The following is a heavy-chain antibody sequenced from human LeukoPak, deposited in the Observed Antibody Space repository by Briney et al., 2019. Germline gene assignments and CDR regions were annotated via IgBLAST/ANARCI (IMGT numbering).Heavy chain of an antibody. CDR1: GFTFSSYS. V-gene: IGHV3-21*01. CDR2: ISSTSSFI. CDR3: VRGSLASGVVVYYYYYLDV. D-gene: IGHD3-3*01. Sequence: GGSLRLSCAASGFTFSSYSINWVRQAPGKGLEWVSCISSTSSFIYYADSVKGRFTISRDNAKNSLYLQMNSLRAEDTAVYYCVRGSLASGVVVYYYYYLDVWGKGTTVTVSS. J-gene: IGHJ6*03.